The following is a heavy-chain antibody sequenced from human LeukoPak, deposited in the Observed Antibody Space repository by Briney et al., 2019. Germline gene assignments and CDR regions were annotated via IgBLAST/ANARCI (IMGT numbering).Heavy chain of an antibody. D-gene: IGHD3-9*01. CDR2: INWNGGST. CDR1: GFTFDDYG. Sequence: GGSLRLSCAASGFTFDDYGMSWVRQAPGKGLEWVSGINWNGGSTGYADSVRGRFTISRDNAKNSLYLQMNSLRAEDTALYYCARGWGFDWLSIGPFGYWGQGTLVTVSS. J-gene: IGHJ4*02. CDR3: ARGWGFDWLSIGPFGY. V-gene: IGHV3-20*04.